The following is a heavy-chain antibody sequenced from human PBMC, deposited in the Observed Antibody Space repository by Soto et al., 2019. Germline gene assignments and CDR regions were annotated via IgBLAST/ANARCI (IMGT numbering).Heavy chain of an antibody. CDR1: DDSINSDKYY. CDR2: IYYRGNA. D-gene: IGHD3-9*01. CDR3: ARLEGLATIAYYFDF. Sequence: PSEPLSLTCSVSDDSINSDKYYWGWIRKPPGKGLEWIGSIYYRGNAYYNPSLQTRVTISLDKSKSQFSLKLNSVTAADSAVYFCARLEGLATIAYYFDFWGPGALVTVSS. J-gene: IGHJ4*02. V-gene: IGHV4-39*01.